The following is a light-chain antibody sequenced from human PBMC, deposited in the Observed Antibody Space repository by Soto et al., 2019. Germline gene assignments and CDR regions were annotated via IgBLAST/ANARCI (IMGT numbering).Light chain of an antibody. CDR3: AAWDDSLSGWV. CDR1: NIGSKS. CDR2: DDS. Sequence: SYELTQPPSVSVAPGQTARITCGGNNIGSKSVHWYQQKPGQAPVLVVYDDSDRPSGVPDRFSGAKSGTSASLSISGLRSEDEADYHCAAWDDSLSGWVFGGGTKVTVL. V-gene: IGLV3-21*02. J-gene: IGLJ3*02.